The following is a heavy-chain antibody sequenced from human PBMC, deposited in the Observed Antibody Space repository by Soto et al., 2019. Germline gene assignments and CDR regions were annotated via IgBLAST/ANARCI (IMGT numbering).Heavy chain of an antibody. CDR1: TFSMYS. V-gene: IGHV3-21*01. D-gene: IGHD1-26*01. CDR3: TRDQGGSYDSWFDP. Sequence: EVQVVESGGGLVKPGGSLRLSCNFTFSMYSMNWVRQAPGKWLEWVASISSGSAFIKYADSVKCRFSISRDNAKNSVSLQMNSLRAEDTAMYYCTRDQGGSYDSWFDPWGRGTLVTVSS. CDR2: ISSGSAFI. J-gene: IGHJ5*02.